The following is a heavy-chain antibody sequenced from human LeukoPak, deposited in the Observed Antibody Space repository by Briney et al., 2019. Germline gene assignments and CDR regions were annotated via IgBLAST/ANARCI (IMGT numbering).Heavy chain of an antibody. CDR3: ARDWEWAQGKDCFDP. V-gene: IGHV1-69*13. D-gene: IGHD3-3*01. CDR1: GGTFISYT. J-gene: IGHJ5*02. CDR2: IIPIFGTA. Sequence: SVTVSSTASGGTFISYTISWVRQAPGQGLEWMGGIIPIFGTANYTQKFQGRVTITADESKSTAYMELSSLRSEDTAVYYCARDWEWAQGKDCFDPWGQGTLVTVSS.